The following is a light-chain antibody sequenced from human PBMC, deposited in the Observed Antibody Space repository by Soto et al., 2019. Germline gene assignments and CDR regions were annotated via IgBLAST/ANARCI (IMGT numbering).Light chain of an antibody. CDR2: TAS. CDR1: QTISTY. V-gene: IGKV1-39*01. CDR3: QQSYSTPRA. J-gene: IGKJ1*01. Sequence: IPMTQSPSPLSASIGDSVTITCRASQTISTYLNGYQQKPGKAPKLLIYTASSLQSGGPSRFSGSGSGTDFTLTISGLQPEEFATYYCQQSYSTPRAFGPGTEVESK.